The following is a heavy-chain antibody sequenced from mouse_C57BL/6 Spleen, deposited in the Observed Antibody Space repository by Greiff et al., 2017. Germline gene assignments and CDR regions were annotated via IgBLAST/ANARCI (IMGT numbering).Heavy chain of an antibody. V-gene: IGHV1-69*01. J-gene: IGHJ1*03. CDR3: ARDGGNWYFDV. CDR2: IDPSDSYT. CDR1: GYTFTSYW. Sequence: VQLQQSGAELVMPGASVKLSCKASGYTFTSYWMHWVKQRPGQGLEWIGEIDPSDSYTNYNQKFKGKSTLTVDKSSSTAYMQLSSLTSEDSAVYYCARDGGNWYFDVWGTGTTVTVSS.